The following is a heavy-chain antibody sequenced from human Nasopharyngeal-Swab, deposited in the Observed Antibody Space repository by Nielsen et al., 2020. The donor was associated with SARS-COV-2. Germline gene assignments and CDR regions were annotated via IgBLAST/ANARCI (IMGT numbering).Heavy chain of an antibody. Sequence: GESLKISCAASGFTFSSYWMSWVRQAPGKGLEWVANIKQDGSEKYYVDSVKGRFTTSRDNAKNSLYLQMNSLRAEDTAVYYCARDHVSGAIFGVVIPYFDYWGQGTLVTVSS. CDR2: IKQDGSEK. CDR1: GFTFSSYW. CDR3: ARDHVSGAIFGVVIPYFDY. D-gene: IGHD3-3*01. V-gene: IGHV3-7*03. J-gene: IGHJ4*02.